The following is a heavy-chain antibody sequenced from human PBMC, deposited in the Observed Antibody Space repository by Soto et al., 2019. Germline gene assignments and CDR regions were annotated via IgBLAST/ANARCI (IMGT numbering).Heavy chain of an antibody. Sequence: SLSLSCAASGFIFSPYGIHWVRQAPGKGLEWVALIRNDGSDKYYAESVTGRFTISRDNSKNTVYLQMNSPRAEDTALYFCARAPRMAPFDIWGKGTMVTVS. J-gene: IGHJ3*02. V-gene: IGHV3-33*01. CDR2: IRNDGSDK. CDR3: ARAPRMAPFDI. CDR1: GFIFSPYG.